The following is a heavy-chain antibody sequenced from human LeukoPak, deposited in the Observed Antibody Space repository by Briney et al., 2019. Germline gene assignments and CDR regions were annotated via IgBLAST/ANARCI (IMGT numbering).Heavy chain of an antibody. J-gene: IGHJ4*02. CDR2: IYSKADGGTR. CDR3: TTEWSGGPDY. CDR1: GFTFSNAC. D-gene: IGHD3-3*01. V-gene: IGHV3-15*01. Sequence: KPGGSLRLSCAASGFTFSNACMSWVRQVPGKGLEWVGRIYSKADGGTRDYAAAVKDNLTISRDDSKNMLFLQMNRLKPEDTAVYYCTTEWSGGPDYWGQGTLVIVSP.